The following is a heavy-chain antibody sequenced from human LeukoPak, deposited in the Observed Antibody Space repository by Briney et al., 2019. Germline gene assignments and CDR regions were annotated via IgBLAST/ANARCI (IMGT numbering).Heavy chain of an antibody. V-gene: IGHV4-59*08. CDR1: GGSISGYY. CDR3: ARLKYYDSSGYFWYFDL. CDR2: IYYSGST. Sequence: PSETLSLTCNLPGGSISGYYWSWLRQPPGQGLDWIGYIYYSGSTDYSPSLMSRLTISVDTSKNQFSLKLSSVTAADTAVYYCARLKYYDSSGYFWYFDLWGRGTLVTVSS. D-gene: IGHD3-22*01. J-gene: IGHJ2*01.